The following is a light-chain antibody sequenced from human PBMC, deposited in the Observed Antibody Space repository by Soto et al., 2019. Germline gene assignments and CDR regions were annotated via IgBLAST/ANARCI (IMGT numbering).Light chain of an antibody. CDR2: YDD. CDR1: SSNIGNNA. J-gene: IGLJ1*01. V-gene: IGLV1-36*01. CDR3: AAWDDSLNGYV. Sequence: QSVLTQPPSVSEAPRQRVTISCSGSSSNIGNNAVNWYQQLPGKAPKLLIYYDDLPPSGVSDRFSGSKSGTSASLAISGLQSEDEADYYCAAWDDSLNGYVFGTGTRSPS.